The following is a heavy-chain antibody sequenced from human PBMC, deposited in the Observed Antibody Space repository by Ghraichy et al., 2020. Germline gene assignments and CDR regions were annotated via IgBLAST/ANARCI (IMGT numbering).Heavy chain of an antibody. CDR3: ARSMAYGSGSYYKVFDY. Sequence: SGPTLVKPTQTLTLTCTFSGFSLSTSGMCVSWIRQPPGKALEWLARIDWDDDKYYSTSLKTRLTISKDTSKNQVVLTMTNMDPVDTATYYCARSMAYGSGSYYKVFDYWGQGTLVTVSS. CDR1: GFSLSTSGMC. V-gene: IGHV2-70*11. CDR2: IDWDDDK. D-gene: IGHD3-10*01. J-gene: IGHJ4*02.